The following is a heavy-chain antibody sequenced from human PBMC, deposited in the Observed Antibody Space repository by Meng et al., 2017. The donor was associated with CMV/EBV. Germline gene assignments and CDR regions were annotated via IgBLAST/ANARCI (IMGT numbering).Heavy chain of an antibody. CDR3: ARSSSWYDY. CDR1: GFTFDDYA. Sequence: SLKISCAASGFTFDDYAMHWVRQAPGKGLEWVSGISWNSGSIGYADSVKGRFTISRDNAKNTLYLQMNSLRDEDTAVYYCARSSSWYDYWGQGTLVTVSS. J-gene: IGHJ4*02. V-gene: IGHV3-9*01. CDR2: ISWNSGSI. D-gene: IGHD6-13*01.